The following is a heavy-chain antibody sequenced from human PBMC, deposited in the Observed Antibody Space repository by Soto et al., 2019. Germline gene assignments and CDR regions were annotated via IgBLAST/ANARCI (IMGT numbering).Heavy chain of an antibody. V-gene: IGHV1-2*04. CDR2: INPNSGDT. CDR3: ARSRLWPPTPFDY. J-gene: IGHJ4*02. CDR1: RYTLTELS. D-gene: IGHD3-10*01. Sequence: GAPVKVFCQVSRYTLTELSLHWVRQAPGQGLEWMGWINPNSGDTNYARKFQGWVSMTRDTSIYTAYMELTSDDTAVYYCARSRLWPPTPFDYWGQGTLVTVSS.